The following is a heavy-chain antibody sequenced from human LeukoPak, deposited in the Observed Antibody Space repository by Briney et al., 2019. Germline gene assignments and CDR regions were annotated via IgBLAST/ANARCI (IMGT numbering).Heavy chain of an antibody. CDR1: GFTFSSYS. J-gene: IGHJ4*02. CDR2: ISSSSSYI. D-gene: IGHD3-10*01. Sequence: GGSLRLSCAASGFTFSSYSMNWVRQAPGKGLEWVSSISSSSSYIYYADSVKGRFTISRDNAKNTLYLQMNSLRAEDTAVYYCAISTGGSGSYGYWGQGTLVTVSS. V-gene: IGHV3-21*04. CDR3: AISTGGSGSYGY.